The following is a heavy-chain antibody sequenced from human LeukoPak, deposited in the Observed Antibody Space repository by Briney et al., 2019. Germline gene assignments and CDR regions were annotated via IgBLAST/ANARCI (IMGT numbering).Heavy chain of an antibody. CDR1: GGSISSGTYY. V-gene: IGHV4-39*01. J-gene: IGHJ6*03. CDR3: ARGRYDSNYYYYMDV. D-gene: IGHD3-3*01. Sequence: SETLSLTCTVSGGSISSGTYYWSWIRQPPGKGLEWIGTIYYSGSTYYSPSLKGRVTISVDTSKNQFSLKLTSVTAADTAVYYCARGRYDSNYYYYMDVWGKGTTVTVSS. CDR2: IYYSGST.